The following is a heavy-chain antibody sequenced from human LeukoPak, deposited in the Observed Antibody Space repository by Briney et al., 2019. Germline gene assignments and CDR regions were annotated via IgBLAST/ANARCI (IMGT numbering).Heavy chain of an antibody. CDR1: GGSISTGSISSYY. Sequence: SETLSLTCTVSGGSISTGSISSYYWSWVRQPAGKGLEWIGRIYNSGTTNYNPSLKSRVTMSVDTSKNQFSLKLNSVTAADTAVYYCARGAPSDYWGQGTPVTVSS. CDR3: ARGAPSDY. CDR2: IYNSGTT. V-gene: IGHV4-4*07. J-gene: IGHJ4*02.